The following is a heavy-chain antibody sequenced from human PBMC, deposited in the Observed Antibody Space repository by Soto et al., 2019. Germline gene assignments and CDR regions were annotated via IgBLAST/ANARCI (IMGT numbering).Heavy chain of an antibody. D-gene: IGHD2-15*01. CDR3: AHIMAPGLVVDWFHP. Sequence: QITLKESGPTLVKPTQTLTLTCTFSGFSLSTSGVGVGWIRQPPGKALEWLALIYWDDDKRYSPSLKSRLTITKDTSKNQVVLTMTNMDPVDTATYYCAHIMAPGLVVDWFHPWGQGTLVTVSS. V-gene: IGHV2-5*02. CDR1: GFSLSTSGVG. CDR2: IYWDDDK. J-gene: IGHJ5*02.